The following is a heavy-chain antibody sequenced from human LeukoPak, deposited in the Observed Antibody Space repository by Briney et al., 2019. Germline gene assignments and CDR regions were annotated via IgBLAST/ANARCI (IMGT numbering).Heavy chain of an antibody. Sequence: LETLSLTCAVYGGSFSGYYWSWIRQPPGKGLEWIGEINPTGSTNYNPSLKSRVTISVDTSKNQFSLKLISVTAADTAVYYCARGPPVGYSSSWVFDYWGQGTLVTVSS. J-gene: IGHJ4*02. CDR3: ARGPPVGYSSSWVFDY. D-gene: IGHD6-13*01. CDR2: INPTGST. CDR1: GGSFSGYY. V-gene: IGHV4-34*01.